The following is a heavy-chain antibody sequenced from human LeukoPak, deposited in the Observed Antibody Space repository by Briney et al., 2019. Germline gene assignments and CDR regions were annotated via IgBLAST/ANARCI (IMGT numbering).Heavy chain of an antibody. CDR1: GGTFSSYA. J-gene: IGHJ4*02. CDR2: IIPIFGRA. Sequence: SVKVSCKASGGTFSSYAISWVRQAPGQGLEWMGGIIPIFGRANYAQKFQGRVTITTDKSTSTAYMELSSLRSEDTAVYYCARWGGAYGSGSYYKEYYFDYWGQGTLVTVSS. V-gene: IGHV1-69*05. CDR3: ARWGGAYGSGSYYKEYYFDY. D-gene: IGHD3-10*01.